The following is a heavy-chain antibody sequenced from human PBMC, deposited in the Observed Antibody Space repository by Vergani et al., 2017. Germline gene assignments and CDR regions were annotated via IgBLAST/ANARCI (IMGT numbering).Heavy chain of an antibody. D-gene: IGHD3-3*01. V-gene: IGHV3-21*04. CDR3: AREWFLEWFPFDY. Sequence: EVQLVESGGDLVKPGGSLRLSCAASGFTFSSYSMNWVRQAPGQGLEWVSSISSRSSYIYYADSVKGRFTISRDNAKNSLYLQMNSLRAEDTAVYYCAREWFLEWFPFDYWGQGTLVTVSS. CDR2: ISSRSSYI. J-gene: IGHJ4*02. CDR1: GFTFSSYS.